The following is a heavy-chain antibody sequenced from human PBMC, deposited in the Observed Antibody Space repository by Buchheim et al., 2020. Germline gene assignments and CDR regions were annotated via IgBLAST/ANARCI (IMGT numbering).Heavy chain of an antibody. V-gene: IGHV3-48*03. CDR3: ARVLSSGWYHYGMDV. CDR1: GFTFSSYE. D-gene: IGHD6-19*01. CDR2: ISSSGSSI. J-gene: IGHJ6*02. Sequence: EVQLVESGGGLVQPGGSLRLSCAASGFTFSSYEMNWVRQAPGKGLEWVSYISSSGSSIHYADSVKGRFTMSRGNAKKSLYLQMNSLRAEDTAVYFCARVLSSGWYHYGMDVWGQGTT.